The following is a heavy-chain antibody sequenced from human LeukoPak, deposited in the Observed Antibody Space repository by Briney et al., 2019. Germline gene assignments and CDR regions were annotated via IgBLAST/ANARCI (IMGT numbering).Heavy chain of an antibody. Sequence: GTSLRLSCATSGFTFSNYGMHWFRQAPGKGLEWVAVISNDGSNIQYADSAKGRFTISRDNSKNTVYLQMNSLRSEDTAVYYCAKDPYRVIVATGNYLDPWGQGTLVTVSS. D-gene: IGHD2-21*01. J-gene: IGHJ5*02. CDR2: ISNDGSNI. CDR1: GFTFSNYG. CDR3: AKDPYRVIVATGNYLDP. V-gene: IGHV3-30*18.